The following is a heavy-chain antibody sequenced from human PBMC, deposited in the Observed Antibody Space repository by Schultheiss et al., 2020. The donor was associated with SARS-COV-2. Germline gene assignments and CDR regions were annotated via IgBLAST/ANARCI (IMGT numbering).Heavy chain of an antibody. CDR1: GLNVSDNY. Sequence: GESLKISCAASGLNVSDNYMSWVRQAPGKGLEWVSAISGSGGSTYYADSVKGRFTISRDNAKNSLYLQMNSLRAEDTAVYYCARALAARQYYYYGMDVWGQGTTVTVSS. CDR2: ISGSGGST. V-gene: IGHV3-11*04. D-gene: IGHD6-6*01. CDR3: ARALAARQYYYYGMDV. J-gene: IGHJ6*02.